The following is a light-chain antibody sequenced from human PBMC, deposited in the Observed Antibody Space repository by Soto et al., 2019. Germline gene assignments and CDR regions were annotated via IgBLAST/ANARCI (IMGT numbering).Light chain of an antibody. V-gene: IGKV1-5*01. CDR2: DAS. CDR3: QQHNSYPIT. CDR1: QSISSW. J-gene: IGKJ5*01. Sequence: IQMTQSPSTLSSSLGDRVTITCRASQSISSWLAWYQQKPGKAPKLLIYDASSLESGVPSRFSGSGSGTEFTLTISSLQPGDFATYDCQQHNSYPITFGQGTRLEIK.